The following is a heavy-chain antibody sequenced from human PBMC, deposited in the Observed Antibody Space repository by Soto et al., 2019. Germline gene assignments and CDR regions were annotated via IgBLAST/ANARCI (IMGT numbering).Heavy chain of an antibody. V-gene: IGHV4-59*01. CDR1: GGSISSYY. Sequence: QVQLQESGPGLVKPSETLSLTCTVSGGSISSYYWSWIRQPPGKGLEWIGYIYYSGSTNYNPSLKSRVTISVDTSKTQFSLKLSSVTAADTAVYYCARDRAYDSSGYYLDAFDIWGQGTMVTVSS. J-gene: IGHJ3*02. CDR3: ARDRAYDSSGYYLDAFDI. D-gene: IGHD3-22*01. CDR2: IYYSGST.